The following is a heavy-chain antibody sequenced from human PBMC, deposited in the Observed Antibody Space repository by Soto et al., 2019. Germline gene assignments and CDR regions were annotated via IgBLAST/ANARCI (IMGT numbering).Heavy chain of an antibody. D-gene: IGHD6-19*01. CDR1: GASISSRSYY. CDR2: IYFSGAT. CDR3: AASIFEYGSGRDFNRN. J-gene: IGHJ4*02. Sequence: SETLSLTCTVSGASISSRSYYWGWIRQPPGKGLEWIGTIYFSGATYYNPSLKSRVTMSVDTSKNQFSLRLTSVTPTDTALYYCAASIFEYGSGRDFNRNWGQGTLVTVSS. V-gene: IGHV4-39*01.